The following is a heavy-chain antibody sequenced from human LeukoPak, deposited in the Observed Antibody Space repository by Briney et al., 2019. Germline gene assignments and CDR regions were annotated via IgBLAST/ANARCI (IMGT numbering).Heavy chain of an antibody. D-gene: IGHD2-2*01. CDR3: AKDLSVVPAAMGNHYYGMDV. Sequence: GGSLRLSCAASGFTFSSYAMSWVRQAPGKGLEWVSAISGSGGSTYYADSVKGRFTISRDNSKNTLYLQMNSLRAEDTAVYYCAKDLSVVPAAMGNHYYGMDVWGQGTTVTVSS. V-gene: IGHV3-23*01. CDR2: ISGSGGST. CDR1: GFTFSSYA. J-gene: IGHJ6*02.